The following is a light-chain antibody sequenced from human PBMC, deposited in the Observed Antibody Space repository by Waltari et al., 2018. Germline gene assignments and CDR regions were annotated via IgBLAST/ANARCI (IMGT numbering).Light chain of an antibody. CDR3: QVWDTSSDHAVV. V-gene: IGLV3-21*02. CDR2: DDN. CDR1: NVGGSL. Sequence: SYVLTQPPSVSVAPGQTATITCGGNNVGGSLVPWYQQRPGQPPVLVIYDDNNRPSGIPDRFSGSTSRNTATLTISRVEAGDEADYYCQVWDTSSDHAVVIGGGTKVTVL. J-gene: IGLJ2*01.